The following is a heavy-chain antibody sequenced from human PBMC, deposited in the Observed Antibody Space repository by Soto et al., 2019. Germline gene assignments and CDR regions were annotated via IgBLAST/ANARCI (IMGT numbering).Heavy chain of an antibody. D-gene: IGHD3-10*01. CDR2: INHSGST. Sequence: XETLSLTCAVDGWSFSGYYWSWIRQPPGKGLEWIGEINHSGSTNYNPSLKSRVTISVDTSKNQFSLKLSSVTAADTAVYYCARGSNGSGSFDYWGQGTLVTVSS. J-gene: IGHJ4*02. CDR1: GWSFSGYY. CDR3: ARGSNGSGSFDY. V-gene: IGHV4-34*01.